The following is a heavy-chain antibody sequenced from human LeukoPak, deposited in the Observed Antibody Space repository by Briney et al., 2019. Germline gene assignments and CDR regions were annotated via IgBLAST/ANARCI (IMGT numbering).Heavy chain of an antibody. D-gene: IGHD2-2*01. CDR3: AKAYCSSNRCYFFDY. CDR2: IYSGGAT. J-gene: IGHJ4*02. V-gene: IGHV3-53*01. CDR1: GFNVDTNF. Sequence: GGSLRLSCAASGFNVDTNFMSWVRQPAGKGLEWVSVIYSGGATFYADSVKGRFTISRDNSKNTLYLQMNSLRAEDTAVYYCAKAYCSSNRCYFFDYWGQGTLVTVSS.